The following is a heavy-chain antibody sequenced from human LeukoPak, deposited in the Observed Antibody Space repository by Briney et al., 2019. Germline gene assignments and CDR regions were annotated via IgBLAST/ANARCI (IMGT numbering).Heavy chain of an antibody. V-gene: IGHV3-23*01. J-gene: IGHJ4*02. CDR2: ISGSGGST. D-gene: IGHD2-15*01. Sequence: QTGGSLRLSCAASGFTFTNYGMSWVRQAPGKGLEWVSAISGSGGSTYYADSVKGRFTISRDNSKNTLYLQMNSLRAEDTAVYYCAKDLIGWWLSKNWGQGTLVTVSS. CDR1: GFTFTNYG. CDR3: AKDLIGWWLSKN.